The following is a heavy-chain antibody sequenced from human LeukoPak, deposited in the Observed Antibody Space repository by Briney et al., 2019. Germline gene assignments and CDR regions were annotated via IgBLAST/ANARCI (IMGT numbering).Heavy chain of an antibody. CDR3: ARAEGDSSGYYPNWFDP. CDR1: GGSISSHY. J-gene: IGHJ5*02. D-gene: IGHD3-22*01. Sequence: SETLSLTCTVSGGSISSHYWSWIRQPPGKGLEWIGYIYYSGSTNYNPSLKSRVTISVDTPKNQFSLKLSSVTAADTAVYYCARAEGDSSGYYPNWFDPWGQGTLVTVSS. CDR2: IYYSGST. V-gene: IGHV4-59*11.